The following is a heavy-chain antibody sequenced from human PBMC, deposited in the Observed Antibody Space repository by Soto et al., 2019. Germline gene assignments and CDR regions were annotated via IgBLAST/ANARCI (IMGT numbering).Heavy chain of an antibody. CDR3: AKDEYSSGWYVAFYFDS. CDR1: GFTFSSYA. Sequence: EVQLLESGGGLVQPGGSLRLSCAASGFTFSSYAMSWVRQAPGKGLEWVSAISGSGADTYYADSVKGRFTISRDKSKSTLYLQMDSLRAEDTALYYCAKDEYSSGWYVAFYFDSWGQGTLVTVSS. J-gene: IGHJ4*02. CDR2: ISGSGADT. D-gene: IGHD6-13*01. V-gene: IGHV3-23*01.